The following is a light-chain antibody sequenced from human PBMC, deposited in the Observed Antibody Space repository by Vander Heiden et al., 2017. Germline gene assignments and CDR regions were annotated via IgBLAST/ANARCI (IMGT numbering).Light chain of an antibody. CDR3: SSYTSSGTFPYV. Sequence: SVSGSPGLSITISCTGTSSDIGGYSYVSWYQRHPGKAPTLIIYDVDSRPSGVSNRFSGSKSGKTASLTISGLQAEDEAEYYCSSYTSSGTFPYVFGAGTQVTVL. J-gene: IGLJ1*01. V-gene: IGLV2-14*04. CDR2: DVD. CDR1: SSDIGGYSY.